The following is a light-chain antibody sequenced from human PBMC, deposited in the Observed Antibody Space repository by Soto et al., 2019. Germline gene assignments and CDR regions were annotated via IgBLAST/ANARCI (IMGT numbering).Light chain of an antibody. V-gene: IGKV3-11*01. CDR1: QTVTND. CDR2: DAS. Sequence: EIVLTQSPATLSLSPGERATLSCRASQTVTNDFDFAWYQQKPGQAPRLLTYDASNRATGIPARFSGSGSGTDFTLTISSLEPEDFAVYYCQHRHNFGPGTKVDIK. CDR3: QHRHN. J-gene: IGKJ3*01.